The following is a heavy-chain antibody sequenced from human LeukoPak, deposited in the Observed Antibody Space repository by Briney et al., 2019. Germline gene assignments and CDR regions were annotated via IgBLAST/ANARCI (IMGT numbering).Heavy chain of an antibody. J-gene: IGHJ4*02. Sequence: PGGSLRLSCTASGFTFGDYGMSWVRQAPGKGLEWVGFIRSKAYGGTTEYAASVKGRFTISRDDSKSIAYLQVNSLKIEDTALYYCSTGGHYFGSWGQGTLVTVSS. CDR3: STGGHYFGS. V-gene: IGHV3-49*04. D-gene: IGHD3-16*01. CDR1: GFTFGDYG. CDR2: IRSKAYGGTT.